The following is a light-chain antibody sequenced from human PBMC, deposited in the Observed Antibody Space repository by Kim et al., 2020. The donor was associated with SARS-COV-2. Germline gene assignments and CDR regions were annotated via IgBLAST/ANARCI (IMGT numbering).Light chain of an antibody. Sequence: APGQKVTISCSGSSSNIGNNYVSWSQQLPGTAPKLLIYDNNKRPSGIPDRFSGSKSGTSATLGITGLQTGDEADYYCGTWDSSLSAVVFGGGTQLTVL. CDR2: DNN. CDR3: GTWDSSLSAVV. J-gene: IGLJ2*01. CDR1: SSNIGNNY. V-gene: IGLV1-51*01.